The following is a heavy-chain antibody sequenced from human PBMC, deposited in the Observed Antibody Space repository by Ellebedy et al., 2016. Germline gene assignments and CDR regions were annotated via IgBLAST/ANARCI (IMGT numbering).Heavy chain of an antibody. CDR3: ARDPPDSYYYDPNDAFDI. J-gene: IGHJ3*02. V-gene: IGHV4-39*07. CDR1: GGSISSSSYY. CDR2: IYYSGST. Sequence: GSLRLSXTVSGGSISSSSYYWGWIRQPPGKGLEWIGSIYYSGSTYYNPSLKSRVTISVDTSKNQFSLKLSSVTAADTAVYYCARDPPDSYYYDPNDAFDIWGQGTMVTVSS. D-gene: IGHD3-22*01.